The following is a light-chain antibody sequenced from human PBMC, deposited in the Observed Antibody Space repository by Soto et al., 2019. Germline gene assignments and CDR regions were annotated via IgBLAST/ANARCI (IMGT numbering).Light chain of an antibody. CDR1: QSIGAS. V-gene: IGKV1-5*03. CDR3: QQYNSSPLT. J-gene: IGKJ4*01. CDR2: KAS. Sequence: DIQMTQSPSTLYASVGDRVTITCRASQSIGASLAWFQQKPGKAPNLLIYKASSLESGDPSRFSGSGSGTEFTLTISTLQPDDFATYYCQQYNSSPLTFGGGTKVEIK.